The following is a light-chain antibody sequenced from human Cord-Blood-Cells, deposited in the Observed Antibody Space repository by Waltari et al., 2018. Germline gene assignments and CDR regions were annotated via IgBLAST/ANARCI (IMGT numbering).Light chain of an antibody. CDR2: GAS. V-gene: IGKV3-20*01. CDR3: QQYGSSIT. J-gene: IGKJ5*01. Sequence: EIVLTQSPAPLSLSPGERATLSCTASQRVSSSYLSWDQQKPGQAPRLLIYGASSRATGIPDRFSGSGSGTDFTLTISRLEPEDFAVYYCQQYGSSITFGQGTRLEIK. CDR1: QRVSSSY.